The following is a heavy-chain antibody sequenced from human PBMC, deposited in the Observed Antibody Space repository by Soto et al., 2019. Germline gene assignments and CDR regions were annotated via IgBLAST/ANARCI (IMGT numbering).Heavy chain of an antibody. CDR3: ARQLYTVVTPQDY. Sequence: GGSLRLSCAASGFTFSNFRMNWIRQAPGKGLEWVSHIDGSGTAMSYVDSVKGRFTISRDNAKNSLYLEVTSLRDEDTAVYYCARQLYTVVTPQDYWGRGTLVTVSS. CDR1: GFTFSNFR. D-gene: IGHD2-21*02. J-gene: IGHJ4*02. CDR2: IDGSGTAM. V-gene: IGHV3-48*02.